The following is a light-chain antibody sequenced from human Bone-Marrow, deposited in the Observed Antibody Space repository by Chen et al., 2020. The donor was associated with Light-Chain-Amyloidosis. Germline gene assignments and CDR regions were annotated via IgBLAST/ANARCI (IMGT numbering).Light chain of an antibody. Sequence: IVLTQSPATLSLSPGERATLSCRASQSVDSYLAWYQQKPGQAPRLLIFDASNRATGIPARFSGSGSGTDFTLTISSLEPEDCAVYYCQQRRNWPRTFGQGIKVDIK. CDR1: QSVDSY. CDR2: DAS. J-gene: IGKJ1*01. V-gene: IGKV3-11*01. CDR3: QQRRNWPRT.